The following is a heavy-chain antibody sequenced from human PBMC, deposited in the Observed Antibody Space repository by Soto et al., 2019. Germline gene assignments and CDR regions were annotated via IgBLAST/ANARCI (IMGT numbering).Heavy chain of an antibody. CDR1: GFTFSSYS. V-gene: IGHV3-21*01. CDR2: ISSSSSYI. D-gene: IGHD2-21*02. CDR3: SRDTRGVGVTAILGDAFDI. J-gene: IGHJ3*02. Sequence: EVQLVESGGGLVKPGGSLRLSCAASGFTFSSYSMNWVRQAPGKGLEWFASISSSSSYIYYADSVKGRFTISRDNAKNSLYLQMHSLRAEDTAVYYCSRDTRGVGVTAILGDAFDICGQGTIVTVAS.